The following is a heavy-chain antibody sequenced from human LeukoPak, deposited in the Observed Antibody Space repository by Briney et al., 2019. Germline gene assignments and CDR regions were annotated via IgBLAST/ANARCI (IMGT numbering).Heavy chain of an antibody. V-gene: IGHV4-61*02. J-gene: IGHJ4*02. CDR3: ARDRGSSMDY. CDR1: GGSISSDSYY. CDR2: IYSSGST. Sequence: PSQTLSLTCTVSGGSISSDSYYWSWIRQPAGKGLEWIGRIYSSGSTNYNPSLKSRVTISVDTSKNQLSLKLSSVTAADTAVYYCARDRGSSMDYWGQGTLVTVSS. D-gene: IGHD3-16*01.